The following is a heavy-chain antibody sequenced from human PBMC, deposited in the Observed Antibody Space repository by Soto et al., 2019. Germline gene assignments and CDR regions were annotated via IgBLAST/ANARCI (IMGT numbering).Heavy chain of an antibody. CDR1: GGSLSSYA. CDR2: IIPIFGTA. J-gene: IGHJ6*02. CDR3: ARDRAYDFWSGYYDDNYGMDV. D-gene: IGHD3-3*01. Sequence: SVKVSCKASGGSLSSYAISWVRQAPGQGLEWMGGIIPIFGTANYAQKFQGRVTITADESTSTAYMELSSLRSEDTAVYYCARDRAYDFWSGYYDDNYGMDVWGQGTTVTVSS. V-gene: IGHV1-69*13.